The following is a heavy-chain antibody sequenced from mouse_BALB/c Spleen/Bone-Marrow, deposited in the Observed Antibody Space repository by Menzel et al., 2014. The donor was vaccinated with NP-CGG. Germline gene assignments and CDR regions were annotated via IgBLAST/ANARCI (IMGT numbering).Heavy chain of an antibody. D-gene: IGHD2-4*01. Sequence: VQLVESGPELVKPGASVKMSCKASGYTFTDYVISWVKQRTGQGLEWIGEIYPGSGSTYYNEKFKGKATLTADKSSNTAYMQLSSLTPEDSAVYFCARCGGLRDFDYWGQGTTLTVSS. V-gene: IGHV1-77*01. CDR1: GYTFTDYV. CDR2: IYPGSGST. J-gene: IGHJ2*01. CDR3: ARCGGLRDFDY.